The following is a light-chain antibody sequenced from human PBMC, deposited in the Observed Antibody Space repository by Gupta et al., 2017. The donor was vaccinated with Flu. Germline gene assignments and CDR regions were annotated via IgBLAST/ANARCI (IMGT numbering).Light chain of an antibody. CDR3: AAWDDSLNAWV. CDR2: SNN. CDR1: NSNIVNNP. Sequence: QSVLTQPPSASGTPGQRVTISCSGSNSNIVNNPVNWYQQLPGTVPKLLIYSNNQRPSGVPGRFSASKSGTAASLAISGLQSEDEADYYCAAWDDSLNAWVFGGGTKLTLL. V-gene: IGLV1-44*01. J-gene: IGLJ3*02.